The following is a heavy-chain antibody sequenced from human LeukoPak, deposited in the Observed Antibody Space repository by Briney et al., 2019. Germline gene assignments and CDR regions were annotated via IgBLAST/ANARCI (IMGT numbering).Heavy chain of an antibody. CDR1: GGSISSGSYY. Sequence: SETLSLTCTVSGGSISSGSYYWSWIRQPPGKGLEWIGYIYYSGSTNDNPSLKSRVTISVDTSKNQFSLKLRSVTAADTAVYYCARARNYYDNSGYCYEGDAFDIWGQGTMVTVSS. CDR3: ARARNYYDNSGYCYEGDAFDI. J-gene: IGHJ3*02. V-gene: IGHV4-61*01. D-gene: IGHD3-22*01. CDR2: IYYSGST.